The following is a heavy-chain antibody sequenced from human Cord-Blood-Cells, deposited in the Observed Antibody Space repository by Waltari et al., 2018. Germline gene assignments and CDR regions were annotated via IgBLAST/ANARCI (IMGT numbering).Heavy chain of an antibody. Sequence: QVQLVQSGAEVKKPGSSVKVSCKSSGYTFTGYYVHCVRQPPGQGLAWTGCTNHNSGGTNYAQKYQGRVTMTRDTSISTAYMERSRVRSDDTAVYYCASIAAAGHAYWGQGTLVTVSS. D-gene: IGHD6-13*01. CDR3: ASIAAAGHAY. CDR1: GYTFTGYY. V-gene: IGHV1-2*02. J-gene: IGHJ4*02. CDR2: TNHNSGGT.